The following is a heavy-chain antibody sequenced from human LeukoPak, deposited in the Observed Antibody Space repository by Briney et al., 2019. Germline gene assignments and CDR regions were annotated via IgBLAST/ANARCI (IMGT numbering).Heavy chain of an antibody. Sequence: SETLSLTCTVSGGSISSSSYYWGWIRQPPGKGLEWIGSIYYSGSTYYNPSLKSRVTISVDTSKNQFSLKLSSVTAADTAVYYCARVAAAKYYFDYWGQGTLVTVSS. CDR2: IYYSGST. D-gene: IGHD6-13*01. CDR3: ARVAAAKYYFDY. CDR1: GGSISSSSYY. V-gene: IGHV4-39*01. J-gene: IGHJ4*02.